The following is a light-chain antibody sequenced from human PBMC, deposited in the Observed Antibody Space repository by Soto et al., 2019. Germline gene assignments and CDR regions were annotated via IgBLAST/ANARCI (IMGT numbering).Light chain of an antibody. CDR1: QTINNF. V-gene: IGKV3-11*01. CDR3: QQRSNWPIT. Sequence: EIVLTQSPATLSLSRGERATLCCRASQTINNFLAWYQQKPGQAPRLLIYGASSRATGIPDRFSGSGSGTDFTLTISSLEPEDFAVYYCQQRSNWPITFGQGTRLEIK. CDR2: GAS. J-gene: IGKJ5*01.